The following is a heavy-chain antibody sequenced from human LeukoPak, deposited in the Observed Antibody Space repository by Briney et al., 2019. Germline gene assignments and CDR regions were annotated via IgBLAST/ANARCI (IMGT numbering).Heavy chain of an antibody. J-gene: IGHJ5*02. CDR1: GYTFIGYY. V-gene: IGHV1-18*04. CDR3: ARDDVGYCSGGSCPAWFDP. CDR2: ISAYNGNT. D-gene: IGHD2-15*01. Sequence: ASVKVSCKASGYTFIGYYMHWVRQAPGQGLEWMGWISAYNGNTNYAQKLQGRVTMTTDTSTSTAYMELRSLRSDDTAVYYCARDDVGYCSGGSCPAWFDPWGQGTLVTVST.